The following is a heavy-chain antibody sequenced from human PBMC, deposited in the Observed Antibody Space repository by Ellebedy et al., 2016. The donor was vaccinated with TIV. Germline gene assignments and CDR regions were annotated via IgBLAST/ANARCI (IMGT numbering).Heavy chain of an antibody. CDR3: ARDRSHRSMDV. Sequence: GESLKISXAASGFTFSSYSMNWVRQAPWKGLEWVSSISSSSSYIYYADSVKGRFTISRDNAKNSLYLQMNSLRAEDTAVYYCARDRSHRSMDVWGQGTTVTVSS. J-gene: IGHJ6*02. V-gene: IGHV3-21*01. CDR1: GFTFSSYS. CDR2: ISSSSSYI. D-gene: IGHD1-14*01.